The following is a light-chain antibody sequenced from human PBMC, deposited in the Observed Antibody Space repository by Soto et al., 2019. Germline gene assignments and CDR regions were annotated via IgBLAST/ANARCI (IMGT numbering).Light chain of an antibody. CDR3: SSYAASNNYYFV. CDR2: EVT. J-gene: IGLJ3*02. CDR1: SSDVGGYNY. Sequence: QSALTQPPSASGSPGQSVTISCTGTSSDVGGYNYVSWYQQYPGRAPKLMIYEVTKRPSGVPDRFSGSKSGNTASLTVSGLQAEAEADYSCSSYAASNNYYFVFGGGTKLTVL. V-gene: IGLV2-8*01.